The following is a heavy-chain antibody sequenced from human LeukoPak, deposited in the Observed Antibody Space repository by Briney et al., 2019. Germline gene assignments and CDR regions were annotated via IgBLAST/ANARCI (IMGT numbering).Heavy chain of an antibody. CDR1: GYTFTGYY. D-gene: IGHD3-22*01. V-gene: IGHV1-2*02. Sequence: ASVKVSCTASGYTFTGYYMHWVRQAPGQGLEWMGWINPNSGGTNYAQKFQGRVTITADESTSTAYMELSSLRSEDTAVYYCASVEVDSSGYYFGQHLDYWGQGTLVTVSS. J-gene: IGHJ4*02. CDR2: INPNSGGT. CDR3: ASVEVDSSGYYFGQHLDY.